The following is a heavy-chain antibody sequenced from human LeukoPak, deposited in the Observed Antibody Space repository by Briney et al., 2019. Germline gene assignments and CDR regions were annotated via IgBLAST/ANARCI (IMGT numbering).Heavy chain of an antibody. V-gene: IGHV3-64D*06. CDR1: GFTFSSCA. CDR3: VKERLRRGAYYFDY. J-gene: IGHJ4*02. CDR2: ISSNGGST. Sequence: GGSLRLSCSASGFTFSSCAMHWVRQAPGKGLEYVSAISSNGGSTYYADSVKGRFTISRDNSKNTMYLQMSSLRAEDTAVYYCVKERLRRGAYYFDYWGQGTLVTVSS. D-gene: IGHD1-26*01.